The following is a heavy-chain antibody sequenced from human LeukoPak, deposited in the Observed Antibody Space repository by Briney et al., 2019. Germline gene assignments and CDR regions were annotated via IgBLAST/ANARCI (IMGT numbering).Heavy chain of an antibody. CDR3: AKRAGCSSTSCTYYYYYMDV. Sequence: GGSLRLSCAASGFTFSSYAMSWVRQAPGKGLEWVSGITGSGASTYYADSVKGRFTISRDNSKNTLYLQMNSLRAEDTAVYYCAKRAGCSSTSCTYYYYYMDVWGKGTTVTVSS. CDR2: ITGSGAST. D-gene: IGHD2-2*01. J-gene: IGHJ6*03. CDR1: GFTFSSYA. V-gene: IGHV3-23*01.